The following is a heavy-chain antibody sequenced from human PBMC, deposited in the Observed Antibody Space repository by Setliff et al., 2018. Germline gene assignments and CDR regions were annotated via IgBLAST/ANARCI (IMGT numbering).Heavy chain of an antibody. Sequence: TSETLSLTCTVSNFSITNINYYWGLIRQPPGKGLEWIGSIFYSGRTFYNPSLKSRVTISVDTSKNQFSLTLSSVTAADTAVYYCARLPNYVWGSPVDYWGQGTLVTVSS. CDR1: NFSITNINYY. CDR3: ARLPNYVWGSPVDY. J-gene: IGHJ4*02. CDR2: IFYSGRT. V-gene: IGHV4-39*01. D-gene: IGHD3-16*01.